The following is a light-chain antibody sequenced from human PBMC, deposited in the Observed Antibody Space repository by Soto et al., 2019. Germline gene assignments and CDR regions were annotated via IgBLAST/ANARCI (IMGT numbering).Light chain of an antibody. CDR3: QQYYNTPSFT. J-gene: IGKJ3*01. CDR2: SAS. Sequence: DIVMTQSPASLAVSLGERATINCKSSQTGLYNSNNKNYLAWYQQKPGQPPKLLIYSASTRESGVPDRFRGSGCGTDFTLTISSRHAEDVAVYYCQQYYNTPSFTFGRGTKVDIK. V-gene: IGKV4-1*01. CDR1: QTGLYNSNNKNY.